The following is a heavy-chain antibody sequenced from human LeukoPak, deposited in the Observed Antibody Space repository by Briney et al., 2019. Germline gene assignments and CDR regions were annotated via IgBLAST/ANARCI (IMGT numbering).Heavy chain of an antibody. J-gene: IGHJ6*02. D-gene: IGHD6-19*01. Sequence: PSETLSLTCAVYGGSFSGYYWSWIRQPPGKGLEWIGEINHSGSTNYNPSLKSRVTISVDTSKNQFSLKLSSVTAADTAVYYCARDRVIAVHYYYYGMDVWGQGTTVTVSS. V-gene: IGHV4-34*01. CDR2: INHSGST. CDR1: GGSFSGYY. CDR3: ARDRVIAVHYYYYGMDV.